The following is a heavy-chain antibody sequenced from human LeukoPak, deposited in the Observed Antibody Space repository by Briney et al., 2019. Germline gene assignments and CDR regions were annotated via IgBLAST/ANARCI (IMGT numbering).Heavy chain of an antibody. Sequence: PGGSLRLSCAASGFTFRNYWMSWVRQAPGKGLESVANINQDGSETYYIDSVKGRFTISRDNAKNSFYLQMNSLRDEDTAIYYCTSGTVFDFWGQGTPVIVSS. CDR3: TSGTVFDF. CDR1: GFTFRNYW. CDR2: INQDGSET. V-gene: IGHV3-7*03. J-gene: IGHJ4*02. D-gene: IGHD1/OR15-1a*01.